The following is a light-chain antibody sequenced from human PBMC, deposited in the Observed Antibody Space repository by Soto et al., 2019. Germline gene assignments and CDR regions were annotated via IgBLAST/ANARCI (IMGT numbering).Light chain of an antibody. J-gene: IGKJ5*01. CDR2: EVS. CDR3: MQSIQLPNT. CDR1: QSLLHSDGKTY. Sequence: DIVMTQTPLSLSVTPGQPASISCKSSQSLLHSDGKTYLYWYLXKQGQPPQLXIYEVSNRFSGVPDRFSGSGSGTDLTMKISRVEAEDGGVYYGMQSIQLPNTFGQGTRLEIK. V-gene: IGKV2D-29*01.